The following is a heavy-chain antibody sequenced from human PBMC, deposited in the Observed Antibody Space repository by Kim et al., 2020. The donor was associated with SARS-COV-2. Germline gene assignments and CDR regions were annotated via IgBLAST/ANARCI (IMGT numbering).Heavy chain of an antibody. J-gene: IGHJ4*02. V-gene: IGHV4-39*07. CDR1: GGSISGSSYY. CDR2: IYYSGST. CDR3: ARGRRISFLDY. Sequence: SETLSLTCTVSGGSISGSSYYWGWIRQPPGKGLEWIGSIYYSGSTYYNPSLKSRVTISVDTSKNQFSLKLSSVTAADPDVYSCARGRRISFLDYWGQG.